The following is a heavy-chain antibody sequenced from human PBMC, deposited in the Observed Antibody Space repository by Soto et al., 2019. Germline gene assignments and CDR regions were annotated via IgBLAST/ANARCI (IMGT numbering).Heavy chain of an antibody. CDR2: ISGSGGST. CDR1: GFTFSSYA. D-gene: IGHD6-19*01. CDR3: AKRSGSSGWKTRSYFDY. Sequence: GGSLRLSCAASGFTFSSYAMSWVRQAPGKGLEWVSAISGSGGSTYYADSVKGRFTISRDNSKNTLYLQMNSLRAEDTAVYYCAKRSGSSGWKTRSYFDYWGQGTLVTVSS. J-gene: IGHJ4*02. V-gene: IGHV3-23*01.